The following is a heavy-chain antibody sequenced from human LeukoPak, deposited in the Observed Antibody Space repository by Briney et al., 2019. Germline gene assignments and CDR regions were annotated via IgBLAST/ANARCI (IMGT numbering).Heavy chain of an antibody. V-gene: IGHV3-48*04. J-gene: IGHJ4*02. CDR3: ARAAYNTSPDY. Sequence: GGSLRLSCSASGFIFTTYAMTWVRQAPGKGLEWISYIDPSSGTIHYADSVKGRFTISRDNAKNSLYLQLYGLRVEDTAVYYCARAAYNTSPDYWGQGTLVTVSS. CDR2: IDPSSGTI. D-gene: IGHD6-13*01. CDR1: GFIFTTYA.